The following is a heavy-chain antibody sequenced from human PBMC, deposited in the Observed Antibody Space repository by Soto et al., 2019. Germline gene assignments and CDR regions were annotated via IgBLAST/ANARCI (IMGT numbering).Heavy chain of an antibody. CDR1: GFTFSSYG. D-gene: IGHD2-2*01. CDR3: ARDSVVVPAAYDAFDI. V-gene: IGHV3-33*01. CDR2: IWYDGSNK. J-gene: IGHJ3*02. Sequence: SLRLSCAASGFTFSSYGMHWVRQAPGKGLEWVAVIWYDGSNKYYADSVKGRFTISRDNSKNTLYLQMNSLRAEDTAVYYCARDSVVVPAAYDAFDIWGQGTMVTVSS.